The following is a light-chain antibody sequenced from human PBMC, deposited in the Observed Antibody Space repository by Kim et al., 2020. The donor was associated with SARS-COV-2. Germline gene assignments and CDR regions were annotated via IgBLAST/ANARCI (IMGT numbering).Light chain of an antibody. CDR2: GSS. V-gene: IGKV3-15*01. Sequence: EIVMTQSPATLSVSPGERATLSCRASQSVSSNLVWFQQKPGQAPRLLIYGSSTRATGIPARFSGSGSGTDFTLTISSLQSEDFAVYYCQQYNNWPLYTFGQGTELEI. CDR3: QQYNNWPLYT. J-gene: IGKJ2*01. CDR1: QSVSSN.